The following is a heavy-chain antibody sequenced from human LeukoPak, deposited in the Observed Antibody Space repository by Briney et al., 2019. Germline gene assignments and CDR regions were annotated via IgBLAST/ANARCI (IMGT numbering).Heavy chain of an antibody. V-gene: IGHV3-30*04. CDR2: ISYDGSNK. Sequence: PGRSLRLSCAASGFTFSSYAMHWVRQAPGKGLEWVAVISYDGSNKYYADSVKGRFTISRDNSKNTLYLQMNSLRAEDTAVYYCARDYYSDSISYFDYWGQGTLVTVSS. D-gene: IGHD4-11*01. CDR1: GFTFSSYA. CDR3: ARDYYSDSISYFDY. J-gene: IGHJ4*02.